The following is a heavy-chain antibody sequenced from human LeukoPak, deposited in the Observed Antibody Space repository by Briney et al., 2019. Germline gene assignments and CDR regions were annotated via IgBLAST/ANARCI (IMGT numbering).Heavy chain of an antibody. J-gene: IGHJ5*02. D-gene: IGHD3-10*01. V-gene: IGHV4-39*01. CDR1: GGSISSSNYY. Sequence: PSETLSLTCTVSGGSISSSNYYWVWIRQPQGKDLECIGTIYYSGSTYYNPSLRSRVTISVDTSKNQFSLKLSSVTAADTAVYYCARQIDGSGLAFDPWGQGTLVTVSS. CDR3: ARQIDGSGLAFDP. CDR2: IYYSGST.